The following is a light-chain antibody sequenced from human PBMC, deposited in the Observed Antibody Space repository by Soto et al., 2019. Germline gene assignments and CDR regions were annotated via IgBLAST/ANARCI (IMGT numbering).Light chain of an antibody. V-gene: IGKV3-20*01. Sequence: EIVLTQSPGTLSLSPGERATLSCKASQSVSSSYLAWYQQKPGQAPRLLIYGASSRATGIPDRFSGSGSGTDFTLTISRLEPEDFAVYYCQHYGSSPLAFGQGT. CDR1: QSVSSSY. CDR2: GAS. J-gene: IGKJ1*01. CDR3: QHYGSSPLA.